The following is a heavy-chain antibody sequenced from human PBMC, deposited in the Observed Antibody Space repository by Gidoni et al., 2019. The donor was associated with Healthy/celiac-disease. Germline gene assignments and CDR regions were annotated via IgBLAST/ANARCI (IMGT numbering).Heavy chain of an antibody. Sequence: QVQLQESGPGLVKPSETLSLTCTVSGCSISSYYWSWIRQPPGKGLEWIGYIYYSGSTNYNPSLKSRVTISVDTSKNQFSLKLSSVTAADTAVYYCARQKERRLQLPYYYYGMDVWGQGTTVTVSS. CDR2: IYYSGST. J-gene: IGHJ6*02. V-gene: IGHV4-59*08. CDR3: ARQKERRLQLPYYYYGMDV. D-gene: IGHD5-12*01. CDR1: GCSISSYY.